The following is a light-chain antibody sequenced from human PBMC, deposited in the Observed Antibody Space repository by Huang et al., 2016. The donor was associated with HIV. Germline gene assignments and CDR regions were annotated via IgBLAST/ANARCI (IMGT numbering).Light chain of an antibody. CDR1: QSVSARH. V-gene: IGKV3-20*01. CDR2: DAS. J-gene: IGKJ2*01. Sequence: EIVLTQSPDTLSLSPGERATLSCRASQSVSARHLAWYQHKPGQAPRLLIYDASNRATGIPDKFSGSGSGTDFTLTISGLGPEDSAVYYCQQYDDSPYAIGQGTRLEIK. CDR3: QQYDDSPYA.